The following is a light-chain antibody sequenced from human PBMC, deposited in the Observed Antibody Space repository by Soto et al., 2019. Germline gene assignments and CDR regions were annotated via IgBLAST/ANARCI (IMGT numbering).Light chain of an antibody. CDR3: QQRYAGVT. CDR2: DAS. V-gene: IGKV3-11*01. CDR1: QNVGRS. Sequence: EIVMTQSPATLSLYPGERATLSCRASQNVGRSLAWFQQTPGQPPRLLIYDASTRAAGIPARFSGSGSGAAFTLTISSLEPEDSAAYYCQQRYAGVTFGGGSKLEIK. J-gene: IGKJ4*02.